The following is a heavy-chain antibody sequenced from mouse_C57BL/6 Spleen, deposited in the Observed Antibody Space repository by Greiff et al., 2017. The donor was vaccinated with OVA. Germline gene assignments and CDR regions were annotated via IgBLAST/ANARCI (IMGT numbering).Heavy chain of an antibody. CDR1: GYTFPSYW. CDR3: AREGYDYDSCFAY. V-gene: IGHV1-53*01. J-gene: IGHJ3*01. CDR2: INPSNGGT. D-gene: IGHD2-4*01. Sequence: QVQLQQPGPELVKPGASVKLSCKASGYTFPSYWMHWVKQRPGQGLEWIGNINPSNGGTNYNEKFKSKATLTVDKSSSTAYMQHSSLTSEDSAVYYCAREGYDYDSCFAYWGQGTLVTVSA.